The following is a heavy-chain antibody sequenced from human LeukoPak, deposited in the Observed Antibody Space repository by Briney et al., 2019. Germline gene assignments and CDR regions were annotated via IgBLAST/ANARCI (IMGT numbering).Heavy chain of an antibody. CDR1: GYTFTGYY. V-gene: IGHV1-2*02. Sequence: ASVKVSCKVSGYTFTGYYIHWVRQAPGQGLEWMGWINPNTGGTTFAERFQGRVTMTRDTSVSTAYMELSRVRSDDTAVYYCARSPVYSYDTTDPYDGLYNWFDPWGQGTLVTVSS. J-gene: IGHJ5*02. CDR2: INPNTGGT. CDR3: ARSPVYSYDTTDPYDGLYNWFDP. D-gene: IGHD3-22*01.